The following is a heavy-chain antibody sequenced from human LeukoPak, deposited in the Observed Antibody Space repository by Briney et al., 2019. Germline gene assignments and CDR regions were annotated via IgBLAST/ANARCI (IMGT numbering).Heavy chain of an antibody. J-gene: IGHJ4*02. CDR2: INPSGGST. D-gene: IGHD2-2*01. Sequence: ASVKVSCKASGYTFTSYYVHWVRQAPGQGLEWMGIINPSGGSTSYAQKFQGRVTMTRDTSTSTVYMELSSLRSEDTAVYYCAIDSLGYCSSTSCYWTEVMGYWGQGTLVTVSS. CDR1: GYTFTSYY. CDR3: AIDSLGYCSSTSCYWTEVMGY. V-gene: IGHV1-46*01.